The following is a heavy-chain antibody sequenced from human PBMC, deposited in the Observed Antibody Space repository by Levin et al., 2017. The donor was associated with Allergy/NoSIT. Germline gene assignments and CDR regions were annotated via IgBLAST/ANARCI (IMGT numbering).Heavy chain of an antibody. CDR1: GFSFRDYT. Sequence: PGGSLRLSCAASGFSFRDYTMNWVRRAPGKGLEWVSSISSRSSDIYYADSVKGRFTISRDDAKNSLDLQMNSLRVDDTAVYYCARAERNWGQGTLVTVSS. CDR3: ARAERN. J-gene: IGHJ4*02. V-gene: IGHV3-21*01. CDR2: ISSRSSDI. D-gene: IGHD1-26*01.